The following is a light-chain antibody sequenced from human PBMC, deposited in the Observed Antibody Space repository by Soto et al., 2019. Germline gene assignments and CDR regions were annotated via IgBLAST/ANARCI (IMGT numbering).Light chain of an antibody. CDR1: QGLSNY. V-gene: IGKV1-27*01. J-gene: IGKJ4*01. Sequence: DIQMTQSPSSLSASVGDRVTITCRASQGLSNYLAWYQQKPGKVPKLLIYAASTLQSGVPSRFSGSGSGPDFTLTISSLQPEDVATYYCQKYNSAPLFGGATKVEIK. CDR3: QKYNSAPL. CDR2: AAS.